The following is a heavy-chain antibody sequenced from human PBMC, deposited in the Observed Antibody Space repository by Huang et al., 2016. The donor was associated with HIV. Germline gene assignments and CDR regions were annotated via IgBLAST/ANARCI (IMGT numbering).Heavy chain of an antibody. J-gene: IGHJ4*02. CDR1: GYIFPSYW. CDR2: IYPCDSNT. Sequence: EVQLVQSGAEVKKPGESLKISCKGSGYIFPSYWVGWVRQMPGTGLGGMGIIYPCDSNTTYSPSFQGQVTISADKSISTAYLQGSSLKASDTAMYYCARQDGYYGGYWGQGTLVTVSS. D-gene: IGHD3-10*01. CDR3: ARQDGYYGGY. V-gene: IGHV5-51*01.